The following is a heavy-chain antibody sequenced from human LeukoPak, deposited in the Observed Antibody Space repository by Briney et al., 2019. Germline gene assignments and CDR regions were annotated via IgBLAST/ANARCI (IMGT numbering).Heavy chain of an antibody. J-gene: IGHJ4*02. Sequence: PGGSLRLSCAASGLSFTNFAMSWVRQAPGKGLEWVSSVSGSGANTYHADSVRGRFTISRDNSNNTLHLQMNSLRDEDTATYYCASRRYGDYPFDYWGQGTLVTVSS. CDR2: VSGSGANT. D-gene: IGHD4-17*01. CDR3: ASRRYGDYPFDY. V-gene: IGHV3-23*01. CDR1: GLSFTNFA.